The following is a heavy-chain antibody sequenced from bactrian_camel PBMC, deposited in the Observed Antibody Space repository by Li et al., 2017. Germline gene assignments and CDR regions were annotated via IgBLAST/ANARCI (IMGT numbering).Heavy chain of an antibody. V-gene: IGHV3-2*01. J-gene: IGHJ4*01. CDR2: IYGDGYRT. Sequence: HVQPVESWGGLVQPGGSLRPPCTASGFTFRLYYASWLRPAPGKGLEWVASIYGDGYRTYVTESVKGRFTISRDDAENTLYLQMNSLKTEDTAVYYCARMGWYVPYDLWGVGTQVTVS. D-gene: IGHD6*01. CDR1: GFTFRLYY.